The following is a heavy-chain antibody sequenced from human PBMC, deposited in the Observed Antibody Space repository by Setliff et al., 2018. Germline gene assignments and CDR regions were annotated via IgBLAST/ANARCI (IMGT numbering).Heavy chain of an antibody. Sequence: LETLSLTCGVSGGGGSFSAYYWSWIRQPPGKGLEWIGEISPGGSTIYNPSLRSRVTMSVDTAKNRFSLNLTSVTAADTAVYYCATSGFCSAGSCYSFDDWGQGALVTVSS. CDR3: ATSGFCSAGSCYSFDD. V-gene: IGHV4-34*01. D-gene: IGHD6-19*01. CDR1: GGGGSFSAYY. CDR2: ISPGGST. J-gene: IGHJ4*02.